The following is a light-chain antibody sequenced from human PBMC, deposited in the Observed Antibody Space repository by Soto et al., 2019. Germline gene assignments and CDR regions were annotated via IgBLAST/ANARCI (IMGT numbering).Light chain of an antibody. CDR3: LQHTSYPLT. Sequence: DIQMTQSPSAMSASVGDRVIITCRASQDINNSLVWFQQKPGKVPKRLISAASSLQSGVPSRFSGSGSGTEFTLTISSLQPEDFATYYCLQHTSYPLTFGGGTKLDIK. J-gene: IGKJ4*01. CDR2: AAS. V-gene: IGKV1-17*03. CDR1: QDINNS.